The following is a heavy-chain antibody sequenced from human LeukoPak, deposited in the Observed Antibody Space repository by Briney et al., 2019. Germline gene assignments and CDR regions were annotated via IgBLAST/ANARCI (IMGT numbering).Heavy chain of an antibody. Sequence: ASVKVSCKASGGTFSSYAISWVRQAPGQGLEWMGGIIPIFGTANYAQKFQGRVTMTRDMSTSTVYMELSSLRSDDTAVYYCAREGVTIFGLVRTQTTKSPHRFDPWGQGTLVTVSS. CDR1: GGTFSSYA. J-gene: IGHJ5*02. CDR3: AREGVTIFGLVRTQTTKSPHRFDP. D-gene: IGHD3-3*01. V-gene: IGHV1-69*05. CDR2: IIPIFGTA.